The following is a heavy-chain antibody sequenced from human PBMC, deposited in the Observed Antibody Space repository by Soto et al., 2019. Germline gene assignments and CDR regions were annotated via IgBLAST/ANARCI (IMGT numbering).Heavy chain of an antibody. J-gene: IGHJ6*02. D-gene: IGHD6-19*01. CDR2: IYTSASI. CDR3: ARDREAGYNFYYGMDV. Sequence: SETQSLTCSVSGADINTYSWTWIRQPAGKGLEWIGRIYTSASINYNPSLKGRVTLSVDTSTNQVSLRLASVTAADTAIYYCARDREAGYNFYYGMDVWGQGTTVTVSS. V-gene: IGHV4-4*07. CDR1: GADINTYS.